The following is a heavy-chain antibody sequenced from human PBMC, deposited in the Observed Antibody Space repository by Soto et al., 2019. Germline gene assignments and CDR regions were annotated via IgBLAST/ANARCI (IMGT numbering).Heavy chain of an antibody. D-gene: IGHD6-13*01. CDR3: ARGLAAGDY. J-gene: IGHJ4*02. CDR2: FNPNGGST. Sequence: ASVKVSCKASGYTFTNYYIHWVRQAPGQGLEWMAIFNPNGGSTNYALEFQGRVFLARDTFTNTVYMELSSLRSEDTAIYYCARGLAAGDYWGQGTLVTVSS. CDR1: GYTFTNYY. V-gene: IGHV1-46*01.